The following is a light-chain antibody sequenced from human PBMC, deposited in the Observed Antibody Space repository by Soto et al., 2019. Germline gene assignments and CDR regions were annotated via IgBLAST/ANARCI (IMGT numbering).Light chain of an antibody. CDR3: QSYDDPKI. J-gene: IGLJ2*01. CDR1: SGSIASDY. V-gene: IGLV6-57*03. Sequence: QSVSESPGKTVTISCTRSSGSIASDYVHWYQQRPGSAPTTLIYDNNLRPSGVPDRFSGSIDSSSNSASLTISGLKTEDEADYYCQSYDDPKIFGGGTKLTVL. CDR2: DNN.